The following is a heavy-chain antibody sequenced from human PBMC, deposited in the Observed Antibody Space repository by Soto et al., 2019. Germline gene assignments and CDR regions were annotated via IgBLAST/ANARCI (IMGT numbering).Heavy chain of an antibody. CDR1: GFTFSGSA. J-gene: IGHJ6*02. D-gene: IGHD5-18*01. CDR3: TADTAMTNYGMDV. CDR2: IRSKANSYAT. Sequence: EVHLVESGGGLVQPGGSLKLSCAASGFTFSGSAMLWVRQASGKGLEWVGRIRSKANSYATAYAASVKGRFTISRDDSKNTAYLQMNSLKTEDTAVYYCTADTAMTNYGMDVWGQGTTVTVSS. V-gene: IGHV3-73*02.